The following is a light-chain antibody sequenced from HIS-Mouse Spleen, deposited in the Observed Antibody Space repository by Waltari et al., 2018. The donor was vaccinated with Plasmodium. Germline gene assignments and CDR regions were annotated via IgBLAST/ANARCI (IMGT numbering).Light chain of an antibody. CDR3: QQYNNWSFT. J-gene: IGKJ3*01. CDR2: GAS. CDR1: QSVRSN. Sequence: EIVSPMPPATLSASPGQRATLSCRASQSVRSNLAWYQQKPGQAPRLLIYGASTRATGIPARFSGSGSGTEFTLTISSLQSEDFAVYYCQQYNNWSFTFGPGTKVDIK. V-gene: IGKV3-15*01.